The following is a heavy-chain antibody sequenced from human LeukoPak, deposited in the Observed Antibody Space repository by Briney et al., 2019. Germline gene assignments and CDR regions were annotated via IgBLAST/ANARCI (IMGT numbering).Heavy chain of an antibody. CDR1: GFTFSGYW. Sequence: PGGSLRLSCAASGFTFSGYWMHWVRQVPGKGLVWVSRINKDGSSTTYADSVKGRFTISRHNSKNTLYLQMNSLRAEDTAVYYCARDIAAAGIYYYGMDVWGQGTTVTVSS. J-gene: IGHJ6*02. CDR3: ARDIAAAGIYYYGMDV. D-gene: IGHD6-13*01. CDR2: INKDGSST. V-gene: IGHV3-74*01.